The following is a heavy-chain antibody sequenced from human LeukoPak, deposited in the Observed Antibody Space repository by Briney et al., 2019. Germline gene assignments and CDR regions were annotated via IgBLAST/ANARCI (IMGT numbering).Heavy chain of an antibody. CDR2: INGSGGST. J-gene: IGHJ4*02. CDR3: AKDIGRLPDYGVD. CDR1: GFTFSSYS. Sequence: GGSLSLSCAASGFTFSSYSMSWIRQAPGKGLEWVSAINGSGGSTYYASSEKGRFTIARNNTNHTLYMQMNSLTADDAAVYYGAKDIGRLPDYGVDWGQGTLVTVSS. V-gene: IGHV3-23*01. D-gene: IGHD4-17*01.